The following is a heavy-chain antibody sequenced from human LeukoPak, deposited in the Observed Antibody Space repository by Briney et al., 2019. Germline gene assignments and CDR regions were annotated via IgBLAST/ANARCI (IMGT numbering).Heavy chain of an antibody. CDR2: IYYSGST. J-gene: IGHJ3*02. CDR1: GGSISSSGSY. D-gene: IGHD1-26*01. V-gene: IGHV4-39*01. CDR3: ARRGSYDTFDI. Sequence: SETLSLTCTVSGGSISSSGSYWGWIRQPPGKGLEWIGNIYYSGSTYYNPSLKSRVTISVDTSKNQFSLKLSSVTATDTAVFYCARRGSYDTFDIWGQGTMVTVSS.